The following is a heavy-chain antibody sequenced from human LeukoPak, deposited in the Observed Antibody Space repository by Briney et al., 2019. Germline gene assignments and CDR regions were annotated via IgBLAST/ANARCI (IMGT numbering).Heavy chain of an antibody. V-gene: IGHV3-21*01. CDR2: ISSSSSYI. CDR3: ARGTRDYSSSIDY. Sequence: GGSLRLSCAASGFTFSSYSMNWVRQAPGKGLEWVSSISSSSSYIYYADSVKGRFTISRDNAKNSLYLQMNSLRAEDTAVYYCARGTRDYSSSIDYWGQGTLVTVSS. CDR1: GFTFSSYS. J-gene: IGHJ4*02. D-gene: IGHD6-6*01.